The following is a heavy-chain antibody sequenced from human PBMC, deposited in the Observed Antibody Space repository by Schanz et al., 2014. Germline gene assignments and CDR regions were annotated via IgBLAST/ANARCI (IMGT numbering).Heavy chain of an antibody. V-gene: IGHV3-23*04. Sequence: EVQLVESGGGLVQPGGSLRLSCAASGFTFSSYWMHWVRQPPGKGLEWVSTISGSGGSTYYADSVKGRFTISRDNSKNTLSLQLNSLRADDTAVYYCVKEGTVVSGSPRDYWGQGTLVTVSS. CDR1: GFTFSSYW. CDR3: VKEGTVVSGSPRDY. CDR2: ISGSGGST. J-gene: IGHJ4*02. D-gene: IGHD3-10*01.